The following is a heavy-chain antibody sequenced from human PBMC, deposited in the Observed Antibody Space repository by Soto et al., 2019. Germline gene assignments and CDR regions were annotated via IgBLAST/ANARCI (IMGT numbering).Heavy chain of an antibody. V-gene: IGHV3-23*01. CDR3: AKVIGYYDFWSGYNY. CDR1: GFTFSSYA. D-gene: IGHD3-3*01. CDR2: ISGSGGST. J-gene: IGHJ4*02. Sequence: GGSLRLSCAASGFTFSSYAMSWVRQAPGKGLEWVSAISGSGGSTYYADSVKGRFTISRDNSKNTLYLQMNSLRAEDTAVYYCAKVIGYYDFWSGYNYWGQGTLVTVSS.